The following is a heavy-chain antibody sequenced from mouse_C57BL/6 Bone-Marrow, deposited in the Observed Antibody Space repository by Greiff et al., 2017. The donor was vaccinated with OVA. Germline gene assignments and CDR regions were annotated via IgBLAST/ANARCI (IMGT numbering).Heavy chain of an antibody. J-gene: IGHJ2*01. Sequence: QVQLQQSGAELARPGASVKMSCKASGYTFTSYTMHWVEQRPGQGLEWIGYINPSSGYTKYNQKFKDKATLTADKSSSTAYMQLSSLTSEDSAVYYCARSDGGYWGQGTTLTVSS. V-gene: IGHV1-4*01. CDR2: INPSSGYT. CDR1: GYTFTSYT. D-gene: IGHD2-3*01. CDR3: ARSDGGY.